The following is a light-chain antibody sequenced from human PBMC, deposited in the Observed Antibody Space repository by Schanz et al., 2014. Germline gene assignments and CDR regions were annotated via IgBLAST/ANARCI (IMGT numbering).Light chain of an antibody. CDR2: DAS. Sequence: EIVLTQSPATLSLSPGERATLTCRASENVDGYLAWYQQKPGQAPRLLIHDASNRAPGIPARFSGSGAGTDFTLTISGLEPEDFAVYFCQQGRNWPMTFGPGTKVEIK. J-gene: IGKJ1*01. CDR3: QQGRNWPMT. V-gene: IGKV3-11*01. CDR1: ENVDGY.